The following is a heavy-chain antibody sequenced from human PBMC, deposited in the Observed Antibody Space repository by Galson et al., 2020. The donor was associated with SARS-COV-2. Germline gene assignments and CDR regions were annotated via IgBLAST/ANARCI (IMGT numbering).Heavy chain of an antibody. V-gene: IGHV4-4*07. CDR3: AREEQLSGSYLSDY. CDR2: IYTSGST. D-gene: IGHD1-26*01. Sequence: SETLSLTCTVSGGSISSYYWSWIRQHAGKGLEWIGRIYTSGSTNYNPSLKSRVTMSVDTSKNQFSLKLSSVTAADTAVYYCAREEQLSGSYLSDYWGQGTLVTVSS. J-gene: IGHJ4*02. CDR1: GGSISSYY.